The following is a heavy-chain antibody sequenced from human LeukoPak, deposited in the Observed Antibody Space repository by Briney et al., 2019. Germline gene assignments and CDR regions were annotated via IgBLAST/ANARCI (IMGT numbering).Heavy chain of an antibody. Sequence: KPSETLSLTCTVSGGSISSSSYYWGWIRQPPGKGLEWIGSIYYSGSTYYNPSLKSRVTISVDTSKNQFSLKLSSVTAADTAVYYCARDLSIQSIDYWGQGTLVTVSS. J-gene: IGHJ4*02. D-gene: IGHD2/OR15-2a*01. V-gene: IGHV4-39*07. CDR3: ARDLSIQSIDY. CDR1: GGSISSSSYY. CDR2: IYYSGST.